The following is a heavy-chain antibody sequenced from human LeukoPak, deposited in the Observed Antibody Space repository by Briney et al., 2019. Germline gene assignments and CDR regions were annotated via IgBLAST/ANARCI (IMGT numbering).Heavy chain of an antibody. CDR3: ARVPRLAAAGFNYYYGMDV. Sequence: ASVKVSCKASGYTFTSYGISWVRQAPGQGLEWMGWISAYNGNTNYAQELQGRVTMTTDTSTSTAYMELRSLRSDDTAVYYCARVPRLAAAGFNYYYGMDVWGQGTTVTVSS. CDR2: ISAYNGNT. V-gene: IGHV1-18*01. D-gene: IGHD6-13*01. J-gene: IGHJ6*02. CDR1: GYTFTSYG.